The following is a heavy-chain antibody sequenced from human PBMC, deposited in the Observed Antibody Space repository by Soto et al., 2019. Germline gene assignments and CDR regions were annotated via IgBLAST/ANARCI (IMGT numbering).Heavy chain of an antibody. J-gene: IGHJ4*02. CDR2: IKQDGSEK. V-gene: IGHV3-7*01. Sequence: PGGSLRLSCAASGFTFSSYWMSWVRQAPGKGLEWVANIKQDGSEKYYVDSVKGRFTISRDNAKNSLYLQMNSPRAEDTAVYYCARVASGSYSYYFDYWGQGTLVTVSS. CDR3: ARVASGSYSYYFDY. CDR1: GFTFSSYW. D-gene: IGHD1-26*01.